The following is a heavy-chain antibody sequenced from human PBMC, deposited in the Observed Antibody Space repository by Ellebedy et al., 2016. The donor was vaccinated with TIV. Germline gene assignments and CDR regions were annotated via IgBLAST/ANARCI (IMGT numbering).Heavy chain of an antibody. V-gene: IGHV3-30-3*01. CDR1: GFTFSSYA. J-gene: IGHJ5*02. CDR3: ARDLSGTQGHRFDP. D-gene: IGHD1-26*01. CDR2: ISYDGSNK. Sequence: GGSLRLSXAASGFTFSSYAMHWVRQAPGKGLEWVAVISYDGSNKYYADSVKGRFTISRDNSKNTLYLQMNSLRAEDTAVYYCARDLSGTQGHRFDPWGQGTLVTVSS.